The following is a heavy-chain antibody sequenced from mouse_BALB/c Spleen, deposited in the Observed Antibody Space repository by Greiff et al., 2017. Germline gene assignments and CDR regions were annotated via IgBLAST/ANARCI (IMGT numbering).Heavy chain of an antibody. CDR2: IYPSDSYT. J-gene: IGHJ2*01. CDR1: GYTFTSYW. CDR3: TRTPYDDDWTGYFDY. D-gene: IGHD2-4*01. V-gene: IGHV1-69*02. Sequence: QVQLQQPGAELVRPGASVKLSCKASGYTFTSYWINWVKQRPGQGLEWIGNIYPSDSYTNYNQKFKDKATLTVDKSSSTAYMQLSSPTSEDSAVYYCTRTPYDDDWTGYFDYWGQGTTLTVSS.